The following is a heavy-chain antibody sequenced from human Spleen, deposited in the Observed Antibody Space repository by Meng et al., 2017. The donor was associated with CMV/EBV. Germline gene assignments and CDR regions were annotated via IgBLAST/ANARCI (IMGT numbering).Heavy chain of an antibody. CDR1: FTGYS. Sequence: FTGYSRHWVRQAPGQGLEWMGWISAYNGNTNYAQKLQGRVTMTTDTSTSTAYMELRSLRSDDTAVYYCAREKDYYDSSGYYIPFFDYWGQGTLVTVSS. V-gene: IGHV1-18*04. CDR2: ISAYNGNT. CDR3: AREKDYYDSSGYYIPFFDY. D-gene: IGHD3-22*01. J-gene: IGHJ4*02.